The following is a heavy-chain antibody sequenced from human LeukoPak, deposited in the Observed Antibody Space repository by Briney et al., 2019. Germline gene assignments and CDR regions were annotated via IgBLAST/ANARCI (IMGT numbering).Heavy chain of an antibody. J-gene: IGHJ6*03. Sequence: HSETLSLTCAVYGGSFSGYYWSWIRQPPGKGLEWIGEINHSGSTNYNPSLKSRGTISVDTSKNQFSLKLSPVTAADTAVYYCASESSYYDILTAYHYYYMDVWGKGTTVTISS. CDR3: ASESSYYDILTAYHYYYMDV. CDR1: GGSFSGYY. CDR2: INHSGST. V-gene: IGHV4-34*01. D-gene: IGHD3-9*01.